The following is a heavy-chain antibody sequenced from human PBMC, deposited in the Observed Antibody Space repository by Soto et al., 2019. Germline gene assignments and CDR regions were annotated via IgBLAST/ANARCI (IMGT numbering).Heavy chain of an antibody. CDR1: GCTFSNAW. V-gene: IGHV3-15*01. D-gene: IGHD6-19*01. CDR2: IKTKTDGGTT. Sequence: EVQLVESGGGLVKPGGSLRLSCAAAGCTFSNAWRSWVRQAQGKGLEWVGRIKTKTDGGTTDYAAPVKGRITISRDDSKNTLYLQMNSLKTEDTAVYYCTTSAEQWLFDYWGQGTLVIVSA. J-gene: IGHJ4*02. CDR3: TTSAEQWLFDY.